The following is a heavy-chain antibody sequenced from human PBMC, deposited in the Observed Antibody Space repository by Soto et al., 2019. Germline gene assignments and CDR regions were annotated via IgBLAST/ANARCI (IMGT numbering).Heavy chain of an antibody. Sequence: PXHTLSLTFAISGDSFSSNTAAWNWIRSSPSRGLEWPGRTYYRSNWRHDYAVSVKSRITVNPDTSKNHFSLQLNSVTPDDTAVYYCERGVAGSGFDLWGQGTLVTVSS. J-gene: IGHJ4*02. CDR3: ERGVAGSGFDL. D-gene: IGHD6-19*01. V-gene: IGHV6-1*01. CDR1: GDSFSSNTAA. CDR2: TYYRSNWRH.